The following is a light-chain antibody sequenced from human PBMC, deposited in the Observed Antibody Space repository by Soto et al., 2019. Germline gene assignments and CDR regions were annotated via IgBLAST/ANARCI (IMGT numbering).Light chain of an antibody. V-gene: IGLV2-14*01. CDR3: SAYTARSTLV. J-gene: IGLJ3*02. CDR1: SSDIGNYDF. CDR2: EVR. Sequence: QSALTQPPSASGSPGQSVTMSCTGTSSDIGNYDFVSWYQQHPGKAPKLIIYEVRNRPSGISSRFSGSRSGNTASLTISGLQSEDEGDYYCSAYTARSTLVFGGGTKVTVL.